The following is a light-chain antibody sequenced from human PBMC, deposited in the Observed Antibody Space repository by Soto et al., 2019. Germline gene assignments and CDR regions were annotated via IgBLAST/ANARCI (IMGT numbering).Light chain of an antibody. CDR2: RAS. CDR1: QSVSSSY. Sequence: EIVLTQPPGTLSLSPGERATLSCRASQSVSSSYLAWYQQTPSPSPSPLIFRASRRATAIPDRFSGSWSGTDFTLTISRLQPEDFALYYCQQYGSSPFTVGPGPTVDIK. CDR3: QQYGSSPFT. J-gene: IGKJ3*01. V-gene: IGKV3-20*01.